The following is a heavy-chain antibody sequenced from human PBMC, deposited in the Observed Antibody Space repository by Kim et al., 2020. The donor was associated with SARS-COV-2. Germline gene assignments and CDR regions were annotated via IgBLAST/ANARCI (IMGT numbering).Heavy chain of an antibody. CDR2: IDPSDSYT. Sequence: GESLKISCKGSGYSFTSYWISWVRQMPGKGLEWMGRIDPSDSYTNYSPSFQGHVTISADKSISTAYLQWSSLKASDTAMYYCARHGFGIVVVPAARLTRNYGMDVWGQGTTVTVSS. J-gene: IGHJ6*02. CDR1: GYSFTSYW. CDR3: ARHGFGIVVVPAARLTRNYGMDV. D-gene: IGHD2-2*01. V-gene: IGHV5-10-1*01.